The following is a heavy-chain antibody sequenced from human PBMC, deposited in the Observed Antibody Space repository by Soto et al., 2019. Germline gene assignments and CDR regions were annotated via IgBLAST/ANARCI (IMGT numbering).Heavy chain of an antibody. CDR2: IHYSGST. V-gene: IGHV4-59*01. J-gene: IGHJ5*02. D-gene: IGHD3-10*01. Sequence: QVQLQESGPGLVKPSETLSLTCTVSGGSISSYYWSWIRQPPGKGLEWIGYIHYSGSTKYNPSLKSRVTISVDTSKSQFSLKLSSVTAADTAVYYCARDRGGVASNWFDPWGQGTLVTVSS. CDR3: ARDRGGVASNWFDP. CDR1: GGSISSYY.